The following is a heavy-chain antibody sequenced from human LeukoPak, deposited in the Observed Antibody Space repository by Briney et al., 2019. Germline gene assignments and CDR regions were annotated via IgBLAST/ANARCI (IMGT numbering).Heavy chain of an antibody. J-gene: IGHJ5*02. CDR1: GFTFSSYA. V-gene: IGHV3-23*01. CDR3: ARWQYYDIFSNWFDP. CDR2: ISGSGGST. Sequence: PGGSLRLSCAASGFTFSSYAMSWVRQAPGKGLEWVSAISGSGGSTYYADSVKGRFTISRDNSKNTLYLQMNSLRAEDTAVYYCARWQYYDIFSNWFDPWGQGTLVTVSS. D-gene: IGHD3-9*01.